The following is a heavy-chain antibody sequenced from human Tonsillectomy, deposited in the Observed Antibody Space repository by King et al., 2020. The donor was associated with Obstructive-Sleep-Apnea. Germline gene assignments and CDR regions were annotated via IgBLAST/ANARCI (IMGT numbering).Heavy chain of an antibody. V-gene: IGHV1-46*01. J-gene: IGHJ6*02. Sequence: VQLVESGAAVKQPGASVKFSCKASGFTFTTFYIHWVRQAPGQGLEWMGIITPTDGSTSNAQKFQGRVTMTRDTSTSTVYMELSGLRSEDTAVYYCARITIFGNPGGMDVWGQGTTVTVSS. CDR3: ARITIFGNPGGMDV. CDR1: GFTFTTFY. CDR2: ITPTDGST. D-gene: IGHD3-3*01.